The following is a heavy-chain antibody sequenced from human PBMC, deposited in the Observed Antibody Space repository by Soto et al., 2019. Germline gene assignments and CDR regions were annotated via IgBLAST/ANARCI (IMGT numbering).Heavy chain of an antibody. V-gene: IGHV4-4*07. CDR1: GGSISSYY. D-gene: IGHD1-1*01. Sequence: QVQLQESGPGLVKPSETLSLTCTVSGGSISSYYWSWIRQPAGKGLEWIGRIYTSGSTNYNPSLKSRVTMSVDTSKNQFALKLSSVTAADTAVYYCASTTGTSRKNYGMDVWGQGTTVTVSS. CDR2: IYTSGST. J-gene: IGHJ6*02. CDR3: ASTTGTSRKNYGMDV.